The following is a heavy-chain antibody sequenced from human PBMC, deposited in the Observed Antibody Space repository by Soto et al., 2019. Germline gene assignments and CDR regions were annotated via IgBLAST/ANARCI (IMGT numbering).Heavy chain of an antibody. J-gene: IGHJ4*02. D-gene: IGHD3-3*02. CDR2: IYYSGST. Sequence: QVQLQESGPGLVQPSQTLSLTCTVSGGCISSGDYYWSWIRQPPGKGLVWIGYIYYSGSTYYNPSLKSRATISVDPSKNQFSLKLSSVTAADTAVYYCARVALLGDHAFDYWPQGTLVTVSS. CDR1: GGCISSGDYY. CDR3: ARVALLGDHAFDY. V-gene: IGHV4-30-4*01.